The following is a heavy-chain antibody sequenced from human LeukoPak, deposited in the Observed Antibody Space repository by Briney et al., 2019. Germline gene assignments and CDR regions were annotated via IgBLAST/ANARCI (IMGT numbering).Heavy chain of an antibody. D-gene: IGHD1-26*01. V-gene: IGHV1-24*01. CDR2: FDPEDGVT. Sequence: ASVKVSCKVSGYTLTELSMHWVRQAPGKGLEWMGGFDPEDGVTIYAQKFQGRVTMTEDTSTDTAYMELSSLRSEDTAVYYCATRGSSPEATFDYWGQGTLVTVSS. CDR3: ATRGSSPEATFDY. CDR1: GYTLTELS. J-gene: IGHJ4*02.